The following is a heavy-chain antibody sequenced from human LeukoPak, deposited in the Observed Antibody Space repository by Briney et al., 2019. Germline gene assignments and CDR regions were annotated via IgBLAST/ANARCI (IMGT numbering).Heavy chain of an antibody. V-gene: IGHV3-64*01. CDR2: ISSNGGST. Sequence: PGGSLRLSCAASGFTFSSYAMHWVRQAPGKGLEYVSAISSNGGSTHYANSVKGRFTISRDNSKNTLYLQMGSLRAEDMAVYYCARDGVPGTYYYYYMDVWGKGTTVTVSS. J-gene: IGHJ6*03. CDR1: GFTFSSYA. CDR3: ARDGVPGTYYYYYMDV. D-gene: IGHD1-1*01.